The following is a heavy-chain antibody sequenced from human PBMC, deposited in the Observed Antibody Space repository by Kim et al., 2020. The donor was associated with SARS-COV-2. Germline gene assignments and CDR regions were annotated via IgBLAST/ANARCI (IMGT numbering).Heavy chain of an antibody. CDR3: AGEWWDGTGEQNY. Sequence: YADSVKGRFTISRDNAKNSLYLQMNSLRAEDTAVYYCAGEWWDGTGEQNYWGQGTLVTVSS. J-gene: IGHJ4*02. V-gene: IGHV3-21*01. D-gene: IGHD3-16*01.